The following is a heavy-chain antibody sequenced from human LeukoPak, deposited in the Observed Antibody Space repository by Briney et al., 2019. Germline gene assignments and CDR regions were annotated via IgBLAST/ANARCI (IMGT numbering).Heavy chain of an antibody. CDR3: ARGAPTTRIGAGRFDY. CDR2: INPSGGST. V-gene: IGHV1-46*01. CDR1: GYSLTNYY. Sequence: GASAKVSCKAFGYSLTNYYVHWVRQAPGQGLEWMGEINPSGGSTSYAQKFQGRITVTRDTYTNTVYMDLRSLRSEDTATYYCARGAPTTRIGAGRFDYWGQGSLLTVAS. J-gene: IGHJ4*02. D-gene: IGHD5-12*01.